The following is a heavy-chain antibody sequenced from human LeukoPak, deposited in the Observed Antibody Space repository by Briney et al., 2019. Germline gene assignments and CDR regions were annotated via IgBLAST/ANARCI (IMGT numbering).Heavy chain of an antibody. J-gene: IGHJ4*02. Sequence: PGGSLRLSCAASGFTFSSYAMSWVRQAPGKGLEWVSAISGSGGSTYYADSVKGRFTISRDNSKNTWHLQLNSLRAEDTAVYYCAGASSEGVVIDATSFDLWGQGTMVIVSS. D-gene: IGHD2-15*01. CDR1: GFTFSSYA. V-gene: IGHV3-23*01. CDR3: AGASSEGVVIDATSFDL. CDR2: ISGSGGST.